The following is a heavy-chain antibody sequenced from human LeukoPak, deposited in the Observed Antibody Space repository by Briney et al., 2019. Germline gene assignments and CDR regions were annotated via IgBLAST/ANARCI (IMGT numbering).Heavy chain of an antibody. J-gene: IGHJ4*02. Sequence: GGSLRLSCAASGFTVSSNYMSWVRQAPGKGLEWVSVIYSGGSTYYADSVKGQFTISRDNSKNTLYLQMNSLRAEDTAVYYCARVGGNYDILTGYSPSLPFDYWGQGTLVTVSS. CDR1: GFTVSSNY. D-gene: IGHD3-9*01. CDR3: ARVGGNYDILTGYSPSLPFDY. V-gene: IGHV3-53*01. CDR2: IYSGGST.